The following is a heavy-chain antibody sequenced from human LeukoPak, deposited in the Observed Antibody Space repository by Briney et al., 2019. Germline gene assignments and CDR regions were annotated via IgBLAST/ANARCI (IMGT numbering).Heavy chain of an antibody. CDR1: GYSFTSYW. Sequence: NHGESLKISCKGSGYSFTSYWIGWVRQMPGKGLEWMGIIYPGDSDTRYSPSFQGQVTISADKSISTAYLQWSSLKASDTAMYYCARLKRLGGILMVYNNYFDYWGQGTLVTVSS. V-gene: IGHV5-51*01. J-gene: IGHJ4*02. D-gene: IGHD2-8*01. CDR2: IYPGDSDT. CDR3: ARLKRLGGILMVYNNYFDY.